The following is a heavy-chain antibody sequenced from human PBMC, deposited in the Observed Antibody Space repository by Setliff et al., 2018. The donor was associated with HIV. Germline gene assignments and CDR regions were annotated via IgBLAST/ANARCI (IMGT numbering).Heavy chain of an antibody. J-gene: IGHJ3*01. CDR3: ARGRLATLFGVVVPTVAAFDV. Sequence: SETLSLTCAVYGGSFHNYHWTWIRQSPENGLESIGQITHSGITNYNPSLNSRVTISVDTSKNQFSLNLTSVTAADTALYYCARGRLATLFGVVVPTVAAFDVWGQGTKVTVSS. V-gene: IGHV4-34*01. D-gene: IGHD3-3*01. CDR2: ITHSGIT. CDR1: GGSFHNYH.